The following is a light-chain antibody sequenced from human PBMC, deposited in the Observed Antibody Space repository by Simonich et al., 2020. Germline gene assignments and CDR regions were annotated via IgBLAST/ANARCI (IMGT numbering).Light chain of an antibody. Sequence: DIVMTQSPDSLAVSLGERATLNCKSSQSVLYSSNNKNYLAWYQQKPGQPPQLLIYWASPRESGVPDRLSGSGSGTDFTLTSSSLQAEDVAVYYCQQYYSTPYTFGQGTKLEIK. CDR1: QSVLYSSNNKNY. J-gene: IGKJ2*01. CDR2: WAS. V-gene: IGKV4-1*01. CDR3: QQYYSTPYT.